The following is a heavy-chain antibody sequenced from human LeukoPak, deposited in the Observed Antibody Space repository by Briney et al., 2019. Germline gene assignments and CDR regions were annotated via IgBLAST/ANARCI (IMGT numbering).Heavy chain of an antibody. CDR3: AREGHYYRPPDY. CDR1: GGSISSSSYY. CDR2: IYYSGST. V-gene: IGHV4-39*07. Sequence: KTSEALSLTCTVSGGSISSSSYYWGWIRQPPGKGLEWIGSIYYSGSTNYNPSLKSRVTMSVDTSKNQFSLKLSSVTAADTAVYYCAREGHYYRPPDYWGQGTLVTVSS. D-gene: IGHD3-22*01. J-gene: IGHJ4*02.